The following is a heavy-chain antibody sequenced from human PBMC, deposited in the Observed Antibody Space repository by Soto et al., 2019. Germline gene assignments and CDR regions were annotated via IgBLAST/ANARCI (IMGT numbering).Heavy chain of an antibody. CDR3: ARSFSRDPRSVHYCYYGMDV. J-gene: IGHJ6*02. CDR2: IIPIFGTA. CDR1: GGTFSSYA. D-gene: IGHD1-26*01. Sequence: SVKVSCKASGGTFSSYAISWVRQATGQGLEWMGGIIPIFGTANYAQKFQGRVTITADESTSTAYMELSSLRSEDTAVYYCARSFSRDPRSVHYCYYGMDVWGQGTTVTVSS. V-gene: IGHV1-69*13.